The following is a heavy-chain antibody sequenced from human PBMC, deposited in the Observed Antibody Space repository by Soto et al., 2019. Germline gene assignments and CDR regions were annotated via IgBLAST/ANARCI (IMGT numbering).Heavy chain of an antibody. CDR3: AREAVDCSRTSCYRRAFDT. D-gene: IGHD2-2*01. Sequence: EVQLVESGGDLVQPGGSLRLSCAASGFTFSGHWMHWVRQVPGKGLEWVSRINTDGGTSAYADSVKGRFTISRDNAKNTLYLQMNALRAEDTAVYYCAREAVDCSRTSCYRRAFDTWGQGTTVTVSS. V-gene: IGHV3-74*03. CDR1: GFTFSGHW. CDR2: INTDGGTS. J-gene: IGHJ3*02.